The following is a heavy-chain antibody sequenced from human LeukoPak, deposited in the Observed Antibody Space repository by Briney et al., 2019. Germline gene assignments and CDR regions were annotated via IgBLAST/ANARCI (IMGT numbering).Heavy chain of an antibody. D-gene: IGHD1-7*01. CDR1: GYTFTSYD. J-gene: IGHJ4*02. V-gene: IGHV1-8*03. CDR2: MNPNSGNT. CDR3: ARSTPRPGTTRFDY. Sequence: ASVKVSCKASGYTFTSYDINWVRQATGQGREWMGWMNPNSGNTGYAQKFQGRVTTTTDESTRTAYMELSSLRSEDTAVYYCARSTPRPGTTRFDYWGQGTLVTVSS.